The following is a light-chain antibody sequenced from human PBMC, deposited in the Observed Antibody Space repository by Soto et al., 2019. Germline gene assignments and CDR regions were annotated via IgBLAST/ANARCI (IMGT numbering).Light chain of an antibody. J-gene: IGKJ4*01. CDR3: HQYGSSPPLT. CDR1: QSVDLNY. Sequence: EIVLTQSPGTLSLSPGERATLSCRASQSVDLNYVAWYQQKPGQAPRLLIYGASSRATGIPDRFSGSVSGTDFSITISRLEPEDFAVYYCHQYGSSPPLTFGGGTKVEIK. V-gene: IGKV3-20*01. CDR2: GAS.